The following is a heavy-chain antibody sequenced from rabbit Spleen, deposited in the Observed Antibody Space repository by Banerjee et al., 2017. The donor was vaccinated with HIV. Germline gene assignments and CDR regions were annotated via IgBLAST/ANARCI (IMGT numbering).Heavy chain of an antibody. Sequence: QEQLVESGGGLVKPEGSLKLSCTASGFSFSTKAVMCWVRQAPGKGLEWIACINAVTGEAVYATWAKGRFTFSSHNAQNTLYLQLSSLTAADTATYFCVRTLPIDGISGGLWGPGTLVTVS. J-gene: IGHJ4*01. CDR3: VRTLPIDGISGGL. CDR2: INAVTGEA. V-gene: IGHV1S45*01. D-gene: IGHD4-1*01. CDR1: GFSFSTKAV.